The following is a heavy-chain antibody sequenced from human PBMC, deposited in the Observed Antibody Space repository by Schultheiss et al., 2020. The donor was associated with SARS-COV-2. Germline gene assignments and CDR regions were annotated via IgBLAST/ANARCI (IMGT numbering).Heavy chain of an antibody. CDR2: IYTSGST. J-gene: IGHJ4*02. D-gene: IGHD1-26*01. CDR3: ARGWGGAYFPPQ. Sequence: SETLSLTCTVSGGSISSGSYYWSWIRQPAGKGLEWIGRIYTSGSTNYNPSLKSRVTISVDTSKNQFSLKLSSVTAADTAVYYCARGWGGAYFPPQWGQGTLVTVSS. CDR1: GGSISSGSYY. V-gene: IGHV4-61*02.